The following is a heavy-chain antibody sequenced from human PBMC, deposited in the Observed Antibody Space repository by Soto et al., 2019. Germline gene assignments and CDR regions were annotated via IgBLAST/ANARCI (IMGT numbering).Heavy chain of an antibody. CDR3: AKDWTWGYQLLSSMDV. J-gene: IGHJ6*02. Sequence: GGSLRLSCAASGFTFSSYAMSWVRQAPGKGLEWVSAISGSGGSTYYADSVKGRFTISRDNSKNTLYLQMNSLRAEDTAVYYCAKDWTWGYQLLSSMDVWGQGTTVTVSS. D-gene: IGHD2-2*01. CDR1: GFTFSSYA. CDR2: ISGSGGST. V-gene: IGHV3-23*01.